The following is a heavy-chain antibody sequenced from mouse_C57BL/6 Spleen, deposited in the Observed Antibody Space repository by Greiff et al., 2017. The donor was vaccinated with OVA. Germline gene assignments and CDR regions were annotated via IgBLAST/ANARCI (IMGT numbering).Heavy chain of an antibody. V-gene: IGHV1-18*01. CDR1: GYTFTDYN. J-gene: IGHJ2*01. Sequence: EVQLQQSGPELVKPGASVKIPCKASGYTFTDYNMDWVQQSPGTSLEWIGDINPNNGGTIYHQKFQGKATLTVDKSSSTAYMALRSLTSEDTAVDYCARVGYDVYVDYWGQGTTRTVSS. CDR2: INPNNGGT. CDR3: ARVGYDVYVDY. D-gene: IGHD2-2*01.